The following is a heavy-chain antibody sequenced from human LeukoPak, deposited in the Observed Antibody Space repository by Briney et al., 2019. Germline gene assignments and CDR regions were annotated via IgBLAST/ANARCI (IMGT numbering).Heavy chain of an antibody. V-gene: IGHV3-13*01. Sequence: PGGSLRLSCAASGFTFSSYDMHWVRQATGKGLEWVSAIGTAGDTYYPGSVKGRFTISRENAKNSLYLQTNSLRAGDTAVYYCARGCSGGSCLYYYGMDVWGQGTTVTVSS. CDR1: GFTFSSYD. CDR3: ARGCSGGSCLYYYGMDV. D-gene: IGHD2-15*01. J-gene: IGHJ6*02. CDR2: IGTAGDT.